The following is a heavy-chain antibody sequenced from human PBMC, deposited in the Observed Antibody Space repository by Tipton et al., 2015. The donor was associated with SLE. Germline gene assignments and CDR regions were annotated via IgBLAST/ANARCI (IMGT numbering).Heavy chain of an antibody. J-gene: IGHJ5*02. CDR1: GFTFSSYA. CDR3: ARVPLRITMVRGAPWFDP. CDR2: ISYDGSNK. Sequence: SLRLSYAASGFTFSSYAMHWVRQAPGKGLEWVAVISYDGSNKYYADSVKGRFTISRDNSKNTLYLQMNSLRAEDTAVYYCARVPLRITMVRGAPWFDPWGQGTLVTVSS. D-gene: IGHD3-10*01. V-gene: IGHV3-30*04.